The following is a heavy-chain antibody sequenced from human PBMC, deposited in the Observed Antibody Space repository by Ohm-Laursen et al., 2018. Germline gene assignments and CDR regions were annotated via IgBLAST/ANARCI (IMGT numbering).Heavy chain of an antibody. Sequence: SDTLSLTCTVSGGSIRNYYWSWIRQTPGKRLEWIGHIYYSGSTTYNSSLKSRVTISVDTSKNQFSLRLRSVTAADTAVYYCARDPAAGSEIDYWGQGTLVAVSS. CDR1: GGSIRNYY. CDR3: ARDPAAGSEIDY. CDR2: IYYSGST. J-gene: IGHJ4*02. D-gene: IGHD6-13*01. V-gene: IGHV4-59*12.